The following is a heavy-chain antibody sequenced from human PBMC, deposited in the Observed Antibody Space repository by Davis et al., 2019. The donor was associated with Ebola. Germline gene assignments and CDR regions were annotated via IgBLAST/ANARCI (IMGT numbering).Heavy chain of an antibody. V-gene: IGHV1-69*13. CDR1: GGTFITYA. Sequence: SVKVSCKASGGTFITYAITWVRQAPGQGLEWMGGIIPIFGTANYAQKFQGRVTITADESTSTAYMELRSLRSDDAAVYYCARDRRYYYDSSGYYSNDYWGQGTLVTVSS. CDR2: IIPIFGTA. D-gene: IGHD3-22*01. CDR3: ARDRRYYYDSSGYYSNDY. J-gene: IGHJ4*02.